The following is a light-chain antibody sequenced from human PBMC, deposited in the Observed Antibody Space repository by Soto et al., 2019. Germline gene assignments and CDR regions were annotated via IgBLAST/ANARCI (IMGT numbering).Light chain of an antibody. V-gene: IGKV3-11*01. CDR3: QHRSNWPRLT. CDR1: QNVSSY. J-gene: IGKJ4*01. CDR2: DAF. Sequence: EIVLTQSPATLSLSPGERAYLSCRASQNVSSYLAWYQQKPGQAPRLLIYDAFNRATGIPARFSGSGSGTDFTLTISSLEPEDFAVYYCQHRSNWPRLTFGGGTKVEIK.